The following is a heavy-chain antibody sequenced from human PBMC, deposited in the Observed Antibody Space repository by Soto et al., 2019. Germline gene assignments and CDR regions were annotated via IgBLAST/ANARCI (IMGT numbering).Heavy chain of an antibody. J-gene: IGHJ4*02. V-gene: IGHV1-18*01. D-gene: IGHD6-19*01. CDR1: GYTFTSYG. CDR2: ISAYNGNT. CDR3: ARDYSSGWYDRYFDY. Sequence: ASVKVSCKASGYTFTSYGISWVRQAPGQGLEWMGWISAYNGNTNYAQKLQGRVTMTTDTSTSTAYMELRSLRSDDTAVYYCARDYSSGWYDRYFDYWGQGTLVTVS.